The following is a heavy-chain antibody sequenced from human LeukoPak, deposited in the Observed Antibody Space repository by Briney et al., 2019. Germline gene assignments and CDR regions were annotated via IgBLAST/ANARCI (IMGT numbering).Heavy chain of an antibody. J-gene: IGHJ4*02. V-gene: IGHV3-21*01. Sequence: GGSLRLSCAASGFTFSSYSMNWVRQAPGKGLEWVSSISSSSYIYYADSVKGRFTISRDNAKNSLYLQMNSLRAEDTAVYYCARAAVTATTKRLDYWGQGTLVTVSS. D-gene: IGHD2-21*02. CDR3: ARAAVTATTKRLDY. CDR1: GFTFSSYS. CDR2: ISSSSYI.